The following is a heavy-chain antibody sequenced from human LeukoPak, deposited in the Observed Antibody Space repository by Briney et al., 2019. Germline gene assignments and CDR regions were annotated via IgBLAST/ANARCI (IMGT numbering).Heavy chain of an antibody. J-gene: IGHJ4*02. D-gene: IGHD3-10*01. Sequence: ASVKVSRKVSGYTLTELSMHWVRQAPGKGLEWGGDFDPEDGETIYAQKFQGRVTMTEDTSTDTAYMELSSLRSEDTAVYYCATGPTTRYYYGSGSYPYPPFDYWGQGTLVTVSS. V-gene: IGHV1-24*01. CDR2: FDPEDGET. CDR1: GYTLTELS. CDR3: ATGPTTRYYYGSGSYPYPPFDY.